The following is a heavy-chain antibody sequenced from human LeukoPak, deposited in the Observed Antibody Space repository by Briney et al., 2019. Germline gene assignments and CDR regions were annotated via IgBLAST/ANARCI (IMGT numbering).Heavy chain of an antibody. CDR2: ISSSSSYI. D-gene: IGHD4-23*01. CDR1: GFTFSSYS. CDR3: VTHEVTVITRSTFDN. Sequence: GGSLRLSCAASGFTFSSYSMNWVRQAPGKGLEWVSSISSSSSYIYYADSVKGRFTISRDNAKNSVYLQMNSLRAEDTGVYYCVTHEVTVITRSTFDNWGQGTLVTVSS. J-gene: IGHJ4*02. V-gene: IGHV3-21*06.